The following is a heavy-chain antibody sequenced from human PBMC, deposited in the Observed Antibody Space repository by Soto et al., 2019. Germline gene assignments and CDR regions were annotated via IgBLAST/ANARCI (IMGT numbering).Heavy chain of an antibody. V-gene: IGHV3-74*01. J-gene: IGHJ6*02. CDR2: INSDGSTI. D-gene: IGHD2-8*02. Sequence: GGSLRLSCAVSGFNFNTYWMHWVRQAPGKGLVWVSRINSDGSTIGYADSVKGRFTISRDNAKNSLYLQMNSLRAEDTALYYCAKSTGGTANGMGVWGQGTTVTAP. CDR1: GFNFNTYW. CDR3: AKSTGGTANGMGV.